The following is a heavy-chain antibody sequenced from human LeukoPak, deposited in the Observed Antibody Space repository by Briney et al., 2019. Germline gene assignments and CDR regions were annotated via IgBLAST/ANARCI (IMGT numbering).Heavy chain of an antibody. Sequence: PETLSLTCTVSGGSISSYYWSWIRQPPGKGLEWIGYIYHSGSTNYNPSLKSRVTISVDTSKNQFSLKLSSVTAADTAVYYCARHSRLDKSSLSWADYWGQGTLVTVSS. CDR3: ARHSRLDKSSLSWADY. CDR1: GGSISSYY. CDR2: IYHSGST. D-gene: IGHD2-2*03. V-gene: IGHV4-59*08. J-gene: IGHJ4*02.